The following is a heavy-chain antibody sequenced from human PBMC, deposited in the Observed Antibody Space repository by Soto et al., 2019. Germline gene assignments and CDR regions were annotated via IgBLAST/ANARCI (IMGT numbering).Heavy chain of an antibody. Sequence: PGGSLRLSCAASGFTFSRHAMHWVRQAPGKGLEYVSAISSNGGSTYYANSVKGRFTISRDNSKNTLYLQMGSLRAEDMAVYYCARFGFTYYYDYWGQGT. V-gene: IGHV3-64*01. CDR3: ARFGFTYYYDY. J-gene: IGHJ4*02. D-gene: IGHD3-10*01. CDR1: GFTFSRHA. CDR2: ISSNGGST.